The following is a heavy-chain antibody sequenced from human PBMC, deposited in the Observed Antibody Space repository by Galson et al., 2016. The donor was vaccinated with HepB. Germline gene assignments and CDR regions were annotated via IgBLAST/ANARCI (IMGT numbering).Heavy chain of an antibody. CDR1: GFTFGDYY. J-gene: IGHJ6*02. CDR2: ISTDGIRR. Sequence: LRLSCAASGFTFGDYYMSWIRQPPGKGLEWVSFISTDGIRRHYGESVEGRFTVSRDNVKNSLYLYINNPWADDTAVYYCARVLSHGMDVWGQGTTVIVSS. CDR3: ARVLSHGMDV. V-gene: IGHV3-11*01.